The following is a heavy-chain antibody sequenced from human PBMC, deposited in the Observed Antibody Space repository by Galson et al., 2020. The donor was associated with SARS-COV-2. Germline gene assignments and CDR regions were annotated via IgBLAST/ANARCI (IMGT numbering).Heavy chain of an antibody. J-gene: IGHJ6*03. CDR2: ISSSGSTI. CDR1: GFTFSDHY. Sequence: GGSLRLSCAASGFTFSDHYMSWIRQAPGKGLEWVSYISSSGSTIYYADSVKGRLTISRDTAKNSLYLQMNSLRAEDTAVYYCARAGGVLWGHRSGYMDVWGKGTTVTVSS. D-gene: IGHD1-26*01. CDR3: ARAGGVLWGHRSGYMDV. V-gene: IGHV3-11*01.